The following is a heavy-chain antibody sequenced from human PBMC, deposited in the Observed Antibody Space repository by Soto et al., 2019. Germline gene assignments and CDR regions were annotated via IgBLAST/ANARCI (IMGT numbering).Heavy chain of an antibody. CDR3: VRDHLWAFVY. D-gene: IGHD3-16*01. Sequence: EVQLVESGGGLVQPGGSLRLSCAASGFTFSSFSFNWVRQAPGKGLEWLSYISTTIYYADSVKGRFTISRDNAKNSLYLQMISLRAEDTAVYYCVRDHLWAFVYWGQGAQVTFSS. CDR1: GFTFSSFS. J-gene: IGHJ4*02. CDR2: ISTTI. V-gene: IGHV3-48*01.